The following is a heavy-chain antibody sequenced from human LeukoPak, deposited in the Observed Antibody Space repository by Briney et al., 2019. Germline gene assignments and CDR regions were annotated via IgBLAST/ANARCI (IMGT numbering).Heavy chain of an antibody. D-gene: IGHD5-18*01. CDR2: MNPNSGNT. Sequence: GASVKVSCKASGYTFTSYDSNWVRQATGQGLEWMGWMNPNSGNTGYAQKFQGRVTMTRNTSISTAYMELSSLRSEDTAVYYCASPPSSAQYSFHYWGQGTLVTVSS. CDR3: ASPPSSAQYSFHY. J-gene: IGHJ4*02. V-gene: IGHV1-8*01. CDR1: GYTFTSYD.